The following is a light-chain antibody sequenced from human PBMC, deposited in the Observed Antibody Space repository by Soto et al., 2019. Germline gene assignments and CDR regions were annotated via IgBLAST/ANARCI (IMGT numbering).Light chain of an antibody. CDR3: QQYGSSPRVT. CDR2: GAS. CDR1: QSVSSSY. J-gene: IGKJ5*01. V-gene: IGKV3-20*01. Sequence: EIVLTQSPGTLSLSPGERATLSCRASQSVSSSYFAWYQQKPGQAPRLLIYGASSRATGIPDRFSGSGSGTDFTLTISRLEPEDFAVYYCQQYGSSPRVTFGQGTRL.